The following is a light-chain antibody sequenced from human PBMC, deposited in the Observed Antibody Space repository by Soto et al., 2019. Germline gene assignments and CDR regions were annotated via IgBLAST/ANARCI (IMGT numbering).Light chain of an antibody. V-gene: IGKV3-15*01. CDR3: QQYNNWPPT. CDR2: GAS. J-gene: IGKJ5*01. Sequence: EIVMTQSPATLSVSPGERATLSCRASQSVSSNLAWYQQKPGQAPRLLIYGASTRATGIPARFSGSGSGKEFTLTISSLQSEDFAVCYCQQYNNWPPTFGQGTRLEIK. CDR1: QSVSSN.